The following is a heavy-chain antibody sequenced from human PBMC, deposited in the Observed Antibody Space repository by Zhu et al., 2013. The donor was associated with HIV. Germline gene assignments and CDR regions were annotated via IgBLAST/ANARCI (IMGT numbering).Heavy chain of an antibody. CDR3: AKERAPXMVQGVILPEFDY. Sequence: EVQLLESGGGLVQPGGSLRLSCAASGFTFSSYAMSWVRQAPGKGLEWVSAISGSGGSTYYADSVKGRFTISRDNSKNTLYLQMNSLRAEDTAVYYCAKERAPXMVQGVILPEFDYWGQGTLVTVSS. V-gene: IGHV3-23*01. J-gene: IGHJ4*02. CDR2: ISGSGGST. D-gene: IGHD3-10*01. CDR1: GFTFSSYA.